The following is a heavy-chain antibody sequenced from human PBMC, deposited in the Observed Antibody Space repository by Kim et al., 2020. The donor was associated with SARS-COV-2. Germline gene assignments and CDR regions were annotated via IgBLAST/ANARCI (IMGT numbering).Heavy chain of an antibody. CDR3: AKDVDSSGTFDY. D-gene: IGHD6-19*01. J-gene: IGHJ4*02. V-gene: IGHV3-23*01. Sequence: SYANSVKGRFTISRDNSKNTLYLQMNSLRAEDTAVYYCAKDVDSSGTFDYWGQGTLVTVSS.